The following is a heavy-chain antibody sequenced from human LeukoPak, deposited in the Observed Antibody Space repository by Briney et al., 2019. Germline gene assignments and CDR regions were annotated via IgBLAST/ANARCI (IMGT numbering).Heavy chain of an antibody. CDR2: IYHSGST. CDR1: GGSFSGYY. J-gene: IGHJ4*02. Sequence: SETLSLTCAVYGGSFSGYYWSWIRQPPGKGLEWIGYIYHSGSTYYNPSLKSRVTISVDRSKNQFSLKLSSVTAADTAVYFCASGNEPISDYWGQGTLVTVSS. V-gene: IGHV4-34*01. CDR3: ASGNEPISDY.